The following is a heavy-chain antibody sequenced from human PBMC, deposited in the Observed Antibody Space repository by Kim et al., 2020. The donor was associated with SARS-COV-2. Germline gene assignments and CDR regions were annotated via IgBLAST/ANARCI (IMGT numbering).Heavy chain of an antibody. J-gene: IGHJ4*02. CDR3: AHKSARWWQVVCFDY. Sequence: SPSLQSRITITKDTSKNQVVLTMTNMDPVDTAAYYCAHKSARWWQVVCFDYWGQGTLVTVSS. V-gene: IGHV2-5*01. D-gene: IGHD2-8*02.